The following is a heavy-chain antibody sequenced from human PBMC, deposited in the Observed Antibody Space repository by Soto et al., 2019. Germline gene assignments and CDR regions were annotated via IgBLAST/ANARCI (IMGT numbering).Heavy chain of an antibody. CDR1: GFMFDSYG. D-gene: IGHD6-19*01. J-gene: IGHJ4*02. Sequence: QVQLVESGGGVVQPGRSLRLSCVASGFMFDSYGMHWVRQAPGKGLEWVAIVLYDGSEKYHADSVKGRFTISRDNSKNTLYLQMNSLRAEDTALYYCAREPGRIAVAGFDYWGQRTLVTVSS. V-gene: IGHV3-33*01. CDR3: AREPGRIAVAGFDY. CDR2: VLYDGSEK.